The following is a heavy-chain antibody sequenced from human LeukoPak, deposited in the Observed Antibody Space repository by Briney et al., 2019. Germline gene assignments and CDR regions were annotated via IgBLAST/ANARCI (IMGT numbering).Heavy chain of an antibody. CDR3: ARGTSTAPGIDY. D-gene: IGHD1-14*01. CDR2: INSDGSGA. J-gene: IGHJ4*02. CDR1: GFDFATYW. V-gene: IGHV3-74*01. Sequence: PGGSLRLSCAASGFDFATYWMFWVRQAPGKGLGWVAQINSDGSGANYGYSAKGRFSISRDNAKNTLFLYMSGLRAEDTAVYYCARGTSTAPGIDYWGQGTLVAVSS.